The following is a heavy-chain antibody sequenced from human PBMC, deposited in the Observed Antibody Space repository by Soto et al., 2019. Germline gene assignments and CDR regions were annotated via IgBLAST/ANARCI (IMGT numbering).Heavy chain of an antibody. D-gene: IGHD2-15*01. V-gene: IGHV4-34*01. J-gene: IGHJ6*03. CDR2: INQTGGT. Sequence: QVQLQQWGAGLLKPSETLSLTCAVCGGSFRGYYWSGMRQPPGKGLEGIGEINQTGGTNYNPSRKRRVTLSVDTSKDQFSRELSPVTGGDTAVYYGARGGGNCSGGSCYPLPDYSYYYYMDVWGKGTTVTVSS. CDR3: ARGGGNCSGGSCYPLPDYSYYYYMDV. CDR1: GGSFRGYY.